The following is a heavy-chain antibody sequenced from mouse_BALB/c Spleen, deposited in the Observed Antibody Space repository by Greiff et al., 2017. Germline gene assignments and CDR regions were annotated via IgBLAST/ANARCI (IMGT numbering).Heavy chain of an antibody. J-gene: IGHJ1*01. CDR3: ARGHYGSSDWYFDV. D-gene: IGHD1-1*01. V-gene: IGHV5-12-2*01. CDR1: GFTFSSYT. CDR2: ISNGGGST. Sequence: EVKLVESGGGLVQPGGSLKLSCAASGFTFSSYTMSWVRQTPEKRLEWVAYISNGGGSTYYPDTVKGRFTISRDNAKNTLYLQMSSLKSEDTAMFYCARGHYGSSDWYFDVWGAGTTVTVSS.